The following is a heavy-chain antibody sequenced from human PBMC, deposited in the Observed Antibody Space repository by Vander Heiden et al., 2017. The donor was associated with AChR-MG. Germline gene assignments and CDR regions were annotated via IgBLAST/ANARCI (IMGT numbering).Heavy chain of an antibody. V-gene: IGHV4-59*01. J-gene: IGHJ3*02. D-gene: IGHD4-17*01. CDR2: IYYSGST. Sequence: QVQLQESGPGLVKPSETLSLTCTVSGGSISPYYYSWIRQPPGKGLEWIGYIYYSGSTNYNPSLKSRVTISVDTSKNQFSLKVSSVTAADTAVYYCARADYGGNSCAFDIWCQGTMVTVSS. CDR1: GGSISPYY. CDR3: ARADYGGNSCAFDI.